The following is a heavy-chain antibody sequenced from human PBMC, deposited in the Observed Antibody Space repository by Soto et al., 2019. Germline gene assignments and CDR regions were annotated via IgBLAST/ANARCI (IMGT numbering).Heavy chain of an antibody. CDR2: ISTYNGNT. D-gene: IGHD3-16*01. Sequence: QVQLVQSGAEVRGPGASVQVSCKASGYTFANYLISWVRQAPGQGLEWMGWISTYNGNTNYARKVQGRVTMTTDTSTTTAYMERRSLRYDDTTVYYCGRLIDYYYGMDVWGQGTTVTVSS. CDR3: GRLIDYYYGMDV. CDR1: GYTFANYL. V-gene: IGHV1-18*01. J-gene: IGHJ6*02.